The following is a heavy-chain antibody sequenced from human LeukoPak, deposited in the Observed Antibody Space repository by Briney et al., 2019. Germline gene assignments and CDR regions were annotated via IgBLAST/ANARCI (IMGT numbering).Heavy chain of an antibody. CDR2: IYTSGST. Sequence: SETLSLTCTVSGGSISSYYWSWIRQPPGKGLEWIGYIYTSGSTNYNPSLKSRVTISVDPSKNQFSLKLSSVTAADTAVYYCARSRYSSSWRGGIAFDIWGQGTMVTVSS. CDR3: ARSRYSSSWRGGIAFDI. D-gene: IGHD6-13*01. V-gene: IGHV4-4*09. J-gene: IGHJ3*02. CDR1: GGSISSYY.